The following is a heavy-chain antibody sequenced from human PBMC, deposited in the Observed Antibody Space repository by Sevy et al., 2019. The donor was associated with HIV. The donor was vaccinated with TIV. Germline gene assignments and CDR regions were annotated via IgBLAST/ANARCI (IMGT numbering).Heavy chain of an antibody. J-gene: IGHJ6*02. Sequence: GGSLRLSCAASGFTFSSYGMHWVRQAPGKGLEWVAVISYDGSNKYYADSVKGRFTISRDNSKNTQSLQMNSLRAEDTAVYYWAKDQGGYSYGLPGYYYYGMDVWGQGTTVTVSS. V-gene: IGHV3-30*18. CDR2: ISYDGSNK. D-gene: IGHD5-18*01. CDR3: AKDQGGYSYGLPGYYYYGMDV. CDR1: GFTFSSYG.